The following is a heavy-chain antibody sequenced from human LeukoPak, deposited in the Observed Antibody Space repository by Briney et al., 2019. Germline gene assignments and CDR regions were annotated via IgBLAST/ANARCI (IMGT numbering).Heavy chain of an antibody. CDR3: ARGRFCGGDCYHFDY. CDR2: IIPIFGTA. D-gene: IGHD2-21*02. CDR1: GGTFSSYA. V-gene: IGHV1-69*13. J-gene: IGHJ4*02. Sequence: ASVKVSCKASGGTFSSYAISWVRQAPGQGLEWMGGIIPIFGTANYAQKFQGRVTITADESTSTAYMELSSLRSEDTAVYYRARGRFCGGDCYHFDYWGQGTLVTVSS.